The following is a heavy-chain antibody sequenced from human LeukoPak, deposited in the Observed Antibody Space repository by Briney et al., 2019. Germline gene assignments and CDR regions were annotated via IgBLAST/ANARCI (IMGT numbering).Heavy chain of an antibody. Sequence: SETLSLTCTVSGDSISNILYYWGWIRQPPGKGLEWIGSIYYSGSTNYNPSLKSRVSISVDTSKNQFSLKLSSVTAADTAVYYCARETSQKGAHYMDVWGKGTTVTISS. CDR1: GDSISNILYY. CDR2: IYYSGST. D-gene: IGHD3-16*01. CDR3: ARETSQKGAHYMDV. J-gene: IGHJ6*03. V-gene: IGHV4-39*07.